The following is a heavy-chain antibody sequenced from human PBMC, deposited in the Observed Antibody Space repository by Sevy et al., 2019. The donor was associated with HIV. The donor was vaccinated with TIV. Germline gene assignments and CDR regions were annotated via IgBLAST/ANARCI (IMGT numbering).Heavy chain of an antibody. CDR1: GGSISSGGYY. D-gene: IGHD4-17*01. Sequence: SETLSLTCTVSGGSISSGGYYWSWIRQHSGKGLEWIGYIYYSGSTYYNPSLKSRVTISVDTSKNQFSLKLSSVTAADTAVYYCARARDYGRLFDYWGQGTLVTVSS. CDR3: ARARDYGRLFDY. CDR2: IYYSGST. V-gene: IGHV4-31*03. J-gene: IGHJ4*02.